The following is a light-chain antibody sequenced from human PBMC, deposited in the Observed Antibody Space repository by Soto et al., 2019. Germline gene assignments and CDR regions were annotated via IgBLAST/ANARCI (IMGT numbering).Light chain of an antibody. Sequence: QSALTQPPSASGSSGQSVTIARTGTSSDVGGYKYVSWYQQHPGKAPKLIIYEVNERPSGVPHRFSGSKSGNTASLTISGLQADDEADYYCSSYAGNQKFVFGTGTKVTVL. J-gene: IGLJ1*01. CDR3: SSYAGNQKFV. V-gene: IGLV2-8*01. CDR1: SSDVGGYKY. CDR2: EVN.